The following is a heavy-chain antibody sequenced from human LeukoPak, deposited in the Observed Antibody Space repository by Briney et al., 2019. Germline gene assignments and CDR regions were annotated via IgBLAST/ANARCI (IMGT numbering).Heavy chain of an antibody. CDR2: FHYTGNT. V-gene: IGHV4-39*01. Sequence: SETLSLTCTVSSASITSSSYSWGWIRQPPGKGLEWIGTFHYTGNTYYSPSLKSRVTISVDTSKNLFSLKLSSMTAADTAVYYCARHGLISSGWSHWFDPWGQGTLVTVSS. D-gene: IGHD6-13*01. CDR3: ARHGLISSGWSHWFDP. CDR1: SASITSSSYS. J-gene: IGHJ5*02.